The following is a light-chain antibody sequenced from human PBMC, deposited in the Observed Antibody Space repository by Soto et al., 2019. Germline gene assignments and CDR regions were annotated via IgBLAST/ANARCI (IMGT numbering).Light chain of an antibody. CDR2: DAS. V-gene: IGKV3-15*01. J-gene: IGKJ1*01. CDR3: QQYNNWPPWT. Sequence: EIVMTQSPAAMSVSPGERATLSCKASQTVSNNLAWYQQKPGQAPSLLIYDASTRATGIPARFSGSGSGTDFTLTISSLQSEDFAIYYCQQYNNWPPWTFGQGTKVESK. CDR1: QTVSNN.